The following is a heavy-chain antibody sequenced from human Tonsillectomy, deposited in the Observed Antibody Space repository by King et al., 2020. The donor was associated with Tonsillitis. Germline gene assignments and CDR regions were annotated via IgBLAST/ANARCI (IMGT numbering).Heavy chain of an antibody. J-gene: IGHJ4*02. D-gene: IGHD3-10*01. CDR3: AKDQMEGIWFGGSQFDY. Sequence: EVQLVESGGGLVQPGGSLRLSCAASGFTFSNYDMSWVRQAPGKGLEWVSAISGSGGSTYYADSVKGRFTISRDNSKNTLYLQMNSLRAEDTAIYFCAKDQMEGIWFGGSQFDYWGQGTLVTVSS. CDR1: GFTFSNYD. V-gene: IGHV3-23*04. CDR2: ISGSGGST.